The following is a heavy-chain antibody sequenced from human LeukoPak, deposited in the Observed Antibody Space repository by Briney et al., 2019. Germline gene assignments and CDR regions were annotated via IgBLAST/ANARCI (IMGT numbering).Heavy chain of an antibody. Sequence: GASVKVSCKASRYTFTGYYMHWVRQAPGQGLEWMGWINPNSGVTDYAQNFQGRVTMTRDTSISTAYVELSRLRSDDTAVYYCARGEGGGYTYGRYYFDYWGQGTLVTVSS. V-gene: IGHV1-2*02. CDR2: INPNSGVT. CDR1: RYTFTGYY. CDR3: ARGEGGGYTYGRYYFDY. J-gene: IGHJ4*02. D-gene: IGHD5-18*01.